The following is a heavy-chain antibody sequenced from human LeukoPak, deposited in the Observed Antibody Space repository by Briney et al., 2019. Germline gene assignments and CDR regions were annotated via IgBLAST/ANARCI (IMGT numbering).Heavy chain of an antibody. Sequence: GASVKVSCKASGYTFTGYYMHWVRQAPGQGLEWMGIINPSGGSTSYAQKFQGRVTMTRDMSTSTVYMELSSLRSEDTAVYYCARMDCSGGSCARNYYYYYMDVWGKGTTVTVSS. CDR2: INPSGGST. CDR1: GYTFTGYY. CDR3: ARMDCSGGSCARNYYYYYMDV. V-gene: IGHV1-46*01. J-gene: IGHJ6*03. D-gene: IGHD2-15*01.